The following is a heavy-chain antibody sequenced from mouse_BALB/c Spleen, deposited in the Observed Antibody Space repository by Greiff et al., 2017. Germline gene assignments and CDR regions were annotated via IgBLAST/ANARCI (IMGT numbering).Heavy chain of an antibody. Sequence: VKLMESGPGLVAPSQSLSITCTVSGFSLTSYGVHWVRQPPGKGLEWLGVIWAGGSTNYNSALMSRLSISKDNSKSQVFLKMNSLQTDDTAMYYCARMGYYGNAMDYWGQGTSVTVSS. CDR3: ARMGYYGNAMDY. CDR2: IWAGGST. J-gene: IGHJ4*01. CDR1: GFSLTSYG. D-gene: IGHD2-1*01. V-gene: IGHV2-9*02.